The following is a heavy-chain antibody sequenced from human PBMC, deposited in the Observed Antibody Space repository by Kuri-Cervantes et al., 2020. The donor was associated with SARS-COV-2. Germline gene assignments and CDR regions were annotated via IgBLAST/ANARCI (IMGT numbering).Heavy chain of an antibody. Sequence: GESLKISCEVSGFLLSASAIHWVRQASGKGLEWVGRVRGKANNYATAYAASVKGRFTISRDDSKNMAYLQMNSLKTDDTAVYYCVGEGHYDHSAFDYWGQGTLVTVSS. J-gene: IGHJ4*02. CDR3: VGEGHYDHSAFDY. V-gene: IGHV3-73*01. D-gene: IGHD3-22*01. CDR2: VRGKANNYAT. CDR1: GFLLSASA.